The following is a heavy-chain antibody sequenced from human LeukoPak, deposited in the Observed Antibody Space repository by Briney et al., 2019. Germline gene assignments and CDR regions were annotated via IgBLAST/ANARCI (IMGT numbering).Heavy chain of an antibody. J-gene: IGHJ4*02. CDR2: ITSNGGST. CDR1: GFTFGNYA. Sequence: GGSLRLSCSASGFTFGNYAMHWVRQAPGKGLEYVSAITSNGGSTYYADSVKGRFTISRDNSRNTLYFQMSSLRAEDTAVYYCVKGWRGWAVSTDYWGQGTLVTVSS. D-gene: IGHD4-11*01. V-gene: IGHV3-64*03. CDR3: VKGWRGWAVSTDY.